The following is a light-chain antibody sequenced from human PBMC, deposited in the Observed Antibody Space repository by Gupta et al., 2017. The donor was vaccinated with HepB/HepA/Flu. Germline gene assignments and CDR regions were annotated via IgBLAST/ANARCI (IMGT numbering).Light chain of an antibody. J-gene: IGLJ3*02. CDR1: SSNIGTNY. Sequence: QSVLTQPPSASGTPGQRITISCSGSSSNIGTNYVYWYQQLPGTAPKLLIYRNNQRPSGVPDRLSGSKSGTSASLAISDLRSEDEADYYCAAWDDSLSGLWVFGGGTKLTVL. CDR3: AAWDDSLSGLWV. CDR2: RNN. V-gene: IGLV1-47*01.